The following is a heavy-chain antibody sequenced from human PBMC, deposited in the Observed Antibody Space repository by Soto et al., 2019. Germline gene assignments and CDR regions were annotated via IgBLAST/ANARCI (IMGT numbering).Heavy chain of an antibody. CDR3: ARGRAYYDNSGYYYIDY. D-gene: IGHD3-22*01. CDR2: INHSGST. J-gene: IGHJ4*02. V-gene: IGHV4-34*01. CDR1: GGSFSGYY. Sequence: TSETLSLTCAVYGGSFSGYYWSWIRQPPGKGLEWIGEINHSGSTNYNPSLKSRVTISVDTSKNQFSLKLSSLTAADTAVYYCARGRAYYDNSGYYYIDYWGQGAPVTVSS.